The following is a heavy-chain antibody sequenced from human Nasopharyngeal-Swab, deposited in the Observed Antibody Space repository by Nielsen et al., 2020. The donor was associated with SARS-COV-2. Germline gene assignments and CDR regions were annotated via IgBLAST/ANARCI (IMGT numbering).Heavy chain of an antibody. Sequence: GESLKISCAASGFTVSSNYMNWVRQAPGTGLEWVSVIYSGGNTYYADSVKGRFTISRDNSKNTLYLQMNSLRAEDTAVYYCARDPTYSSSWSSPYSFDYWGQGTLVTVSS. V-gene: IGHV3-53*01. CDR3: ARDPTYSSSWSSPYSFDY. J-gene: IGHJ4*02. D-gene: IGHD6-13*01. CDR2: IYSGGNT. CDR1: GFTVSSNY.